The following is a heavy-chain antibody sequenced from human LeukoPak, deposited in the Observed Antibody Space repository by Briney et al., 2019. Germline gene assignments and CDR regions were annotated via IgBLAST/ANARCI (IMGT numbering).Heavy chain of an antibody. CDR1: GYTFTSYD. D-gene: IGHD1-26*01. CDR3: ARGRTLVGATPLGY. CDR2: MNPNSGNT. J-gene: IGHJ4*02. Sequence: ASVKVSSKASGYTFTSYDINWVRQATGQGLEWMGWMNPNSGNTGYAQKFQGRVTITRNTSISTAYMELSSLRSEDTAVYYCARGRTLVGATPLGYWGQGTLVTVSS. V-gene: IGHV1-8*03.